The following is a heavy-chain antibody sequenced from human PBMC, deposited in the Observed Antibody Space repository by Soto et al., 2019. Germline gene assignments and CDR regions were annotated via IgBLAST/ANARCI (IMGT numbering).Heavy chain of an antibody. Sequence: TLSLTCAVSGGSISSGGYSWSWIRQPPGKGLEWIGYIYHSGSTYYNPSLKSRVTISVDRSKNQFSLKLSSVTAADTAVYYCARGGELLWFGDRVPVGWFDPWGQGTLVTVSS. CDR3: ARGGELLWFGDRVPVGWFDP. D-gene: IGHD3-10*01. CDR1: GGSISSGGYS. CDR2: IYHSGST. J-gene: IGHJ5*02. V-gene: IGHV4-30-2*01.